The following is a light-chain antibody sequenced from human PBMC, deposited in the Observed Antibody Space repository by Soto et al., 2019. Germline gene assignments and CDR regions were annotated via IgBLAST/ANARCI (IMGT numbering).Light chain of an antibody. Sequence: AIQLTQSPSSVSASVGDRITITCRASQDIHTFLAWYQQKPGKAPQLLIYKASTLRSGVQSRFSGSGSVTDFTLTISSLQPEDFATYSCQQFYIFPVTFGQGTRLEIK. CDR2: KAS. V-gene: IGKV1-13*02. J-gene: IGKJ5*01. CDR3: QQFYIFPVT. CDR1: QDIHTF.